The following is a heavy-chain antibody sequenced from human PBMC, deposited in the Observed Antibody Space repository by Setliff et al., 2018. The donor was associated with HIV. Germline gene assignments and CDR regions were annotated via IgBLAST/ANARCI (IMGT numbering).Heavy chain of an antibody. CDR2: INPNSGGT. Sequence: GASVKVSCKASGYTSSDYYMHWVRQAPGQGLEWMGWINPNSGGTNYAQNLQGRVTMTTDKSTSTAYMELRSLRSDDTAVYYCARGQYGDELFDYWGQGTLVTVSS. J-gene: IGHJ4*02. CDR1: GYTSSDYY. V-gene: IGHV1-2*02. D-gene: IGHD4-17*01. CDR3: ARGQYGDELFDY.